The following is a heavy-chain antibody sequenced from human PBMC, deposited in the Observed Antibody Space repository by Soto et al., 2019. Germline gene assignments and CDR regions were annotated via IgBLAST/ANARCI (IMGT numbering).Heavy chain of an antibody. CDR3: ASGAAAAITGYYYGMDV. J-gene: IGHJ6*02. D-gene: IGHD2-2*01. V-gene: IGHV3-7*03. CDR2: IKQDGSEK. Sequence: PGGSLRLSCAASGFTFSSYWMSWVRQAPGKGLEWVANIKQDGSEKYYVDSVKGRFTISRDNAKNSLYLQMNSLRAEDTAVYYCASGAAAAITGYYYGMDVWGQGTTVTVSS. CDR1: GFTFSSYW.